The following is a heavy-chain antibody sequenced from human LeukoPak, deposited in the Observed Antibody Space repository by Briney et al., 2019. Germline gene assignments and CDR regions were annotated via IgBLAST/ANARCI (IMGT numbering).Heavy chain of an antibody. CDR1: GFTFSSYA. Sequence: PGGSLRLSCAASGFTFSSYAMSWVRQAPGKGLGWDSPISGSGGSTYYADSVKGRFTISRDNSKNTLYLQMNSLRAEDTAVYYCAKDVPPGELPGPYYYYGMDVWGQGTTVTVSS. D-gene: IGHD3-10*01. V-gene: IGHV3-23*01. CDR2: ISGSGGST. J-gene: IGHJ6*02. CDR3: AKDVPPGELPGPYYYYGMDV.